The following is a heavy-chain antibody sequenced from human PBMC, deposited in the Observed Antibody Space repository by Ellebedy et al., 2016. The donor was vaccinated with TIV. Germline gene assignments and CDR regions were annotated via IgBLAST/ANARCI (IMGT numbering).Heavy chain of an antibody. D-gene: IGHD2-8*01. CDR2: INISSSPI. V-gene: IGHV3-48*02. Sequence: GGSLRLSXAASGFTFSSYSINWVRQAPGKGLEWVSYINISSSPIYYADSVKGRFTVSRDNARYSVFLQINSLRDEDTAVYYCTTSNGHLDHWGQGTLVTVSS. CDR3: TTSNGHLDH. CDR1: GFTFSSYS. J-gene: IGHJ4*02.